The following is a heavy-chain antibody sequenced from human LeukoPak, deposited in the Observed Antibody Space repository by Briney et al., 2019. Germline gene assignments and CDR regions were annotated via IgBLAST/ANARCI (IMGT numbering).Heavy chain of an antibody. CDR2: IIPIFGTA. Sequence: SVKVSFKASGGTFSSYAISWVRQAPGQGLEWMGGIIPIFGTANYAQKFQGRVTITTDESTSTAYMELSSLRSEDTAVYYCARAAIAARPPNWFDPWGQGTLVTVSS. CDR1: GGTFSSYA. V-gene: IGHV1-69*05. D-gene: IGHD6-6*01. CDR3: ARAAIAARPPNWFDP. J-gene: IGHJ5*02.